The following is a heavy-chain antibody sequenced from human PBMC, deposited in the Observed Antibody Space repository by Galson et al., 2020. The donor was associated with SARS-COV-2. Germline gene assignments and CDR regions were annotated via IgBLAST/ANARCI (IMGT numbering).Heavy chain of an antibody. CDR2: INPSGGGT. CDR3: ARVGDTGWYEY. CDR1: GYTFKNYY. J-gene: IGHJ4*02. D-gene: IGHD6-19*01. Sequence: ASVKVSCKASGYTFKNYYMHWLRQAPGQGLAWMGFINPSGGGTTYAQRFQGRVSMTRDTSTPTFHMDLSSLRSDDTAVYYCARVGDTGWYEYWGQGTLVTVSS. V-gene: IGHV1-46*02.